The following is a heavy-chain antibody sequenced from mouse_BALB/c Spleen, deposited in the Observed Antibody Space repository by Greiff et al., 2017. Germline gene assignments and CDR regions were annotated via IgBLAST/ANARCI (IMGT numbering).Heavy chain of an antibody. CDR3: ARDYGSSLYYAMDY. J-gene: IGHJ4*01. V-gene: IGHV5-9-4*01. D-gene: IGHD1-1*01. CDR1: GFTFSSYA. Sequence: EVKLVESGGGLVKPGGSLKLSCAASGFTFSSYAMSWVRQSPEKRLEWVAEISSGGSYTYYPDTVTGRFTISRDNAKNTLYLEMSSLRSEDTAMYYCARDYGSSLYYAMDYWGQGTSVTVSS. CDR2: ISSGGSYT.